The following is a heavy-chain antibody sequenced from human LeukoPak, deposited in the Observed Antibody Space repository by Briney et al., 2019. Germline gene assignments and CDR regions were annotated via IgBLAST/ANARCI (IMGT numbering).Heavy chain of an antibody. V-gene: IGHV4-4*07. CDR3: ARSTTVTTPFDY. D-gene: IGHD4-17*01. Sequence: SETLSLTCTVSGGSISSYYWSWIRQPAGKGLEWIGRIYTSGSTNYNPTLKSRVTMSVDTSKNQFSLKLSSVTAADTAVYYCARSTTVTTPFDYWGQGTLVTVSS. J-gene: IGHJ4*02. CDR1: GGSISSYY. CDR2: IYTSGST.